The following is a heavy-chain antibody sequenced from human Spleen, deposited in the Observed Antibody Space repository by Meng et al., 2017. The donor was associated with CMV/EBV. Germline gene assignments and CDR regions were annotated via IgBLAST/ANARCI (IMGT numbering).Heavy chain of an antibody. CDR2: ISAYTGNT. V-gene: IGHV1-18*01. D-gene: IGHD3-3*01. Sequence: YGISWVRQAPGQGLEWMGWISAYTGNTIYAQKFQGRVTMTTDTSTNTAYMELRSLRSDDTAVYYCARDYAPSSYDFWNFYYYHYGLDVWGQGTLVTVSS. CDR1: YG. J-gene: IGHJ6*02. CDR3: ARDYAPSSYDFWNFYYYHYGLDV.